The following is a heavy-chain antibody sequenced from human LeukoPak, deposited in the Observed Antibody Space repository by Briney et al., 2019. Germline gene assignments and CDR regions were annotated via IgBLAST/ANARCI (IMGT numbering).Heavy chain of an antibody. D-gene: IGHD3-16*01. J-gene: IGHJ6*02. CDR1: GFTFSSYG. V-gene: IGHV3-33*01. Sequence: GGSLRLSCAASGFTFSSYGMHWVRQAPGKGLEWVAVIWYDGSNKYYADSVKGRFTISRDNSKNTLYLQMNSLRAEDTAVYYCARACLGPTTPYYGMDVWGQGTTVTVSS. CDR2: IWYDGSNK. CDR3: ARACLGPTTPYYGMDV.